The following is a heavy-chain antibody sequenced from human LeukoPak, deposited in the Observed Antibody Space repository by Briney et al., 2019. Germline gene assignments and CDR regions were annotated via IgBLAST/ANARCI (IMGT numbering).Heavy chain of an antibody. CDR2: ISGSGGST. CDR1: GFTFSSYA. D-gene: IGHD6-13*01. J-gene: IGHJ4*02. Sequence: PGGSLRLSCAASGFTFSSYAMSWVRQAPGKGLEWVSAISGSGGSTYYADSVKGRFTISRDNSKNTLYLQMNSQRAEDTALYYCARDGGYTFDYWGQGTPDTVSS. V-gene: IGHV3-23*01. CDR3: ARDGGYTFDY.